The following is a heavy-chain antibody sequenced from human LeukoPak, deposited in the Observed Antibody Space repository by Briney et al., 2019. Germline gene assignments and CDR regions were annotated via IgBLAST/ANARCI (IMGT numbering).Heavy chain of an antibody. Sequence: GGSLRLSCAASGFTFSSYEMNWVRQAPGKGLEWVSYISSSGSTIYYADSVKGRFTISRDNAKNSLYLQMNSLRAEDTAVYYCARDHNPASFDYWGQGTLVTVSS. J-gene: IGHJ4*02. CDR1: GFTFSSYE. CDR3: ARDHNPASFDY. CDR2: ISSSGSTI. V-gene: IGHV3-48*03. D-gene: IGHD1-14*01.